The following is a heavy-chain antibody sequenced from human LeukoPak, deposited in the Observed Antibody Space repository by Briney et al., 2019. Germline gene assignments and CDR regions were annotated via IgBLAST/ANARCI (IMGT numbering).Heavy chain of an antibody. CDR1: GYTFTGYY. J-gene: IGHJ5*02. CDR2: INPNSGGT. D-gene: IGHD6-13*01. Sequence: ASVKVSCKASGYTFTGYYMHWVRQAPGQGLEWMGCINPNSGGTNYAQKFQGRVTMTRDTSISTAYMELSRLRSDDTAVYYCARGLRRAAAGTNNWFDPWGQGTLVTVSS. CDR3: ARGLRRAAAGTNNWFDP. V-gene: IGHV1-2*02.